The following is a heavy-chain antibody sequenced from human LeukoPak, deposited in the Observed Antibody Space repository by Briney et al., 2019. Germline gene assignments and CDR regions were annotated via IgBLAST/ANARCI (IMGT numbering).Heavy chain of an antibody. Sequence: GGSLRLSCAASGFTFDDYAMHWVRQAPGKGLEWVSLISGGGGSTYYADSVKGRFTISRDNSKNSLYLQMNSLRTEDTALYYCAKDPYYDSSGYYGGDFDYWGQGTLVTVSS. D-gene: IGHD3-22*01. V-gene: IGHV3-43*02. CDR2: ISGGGGST. J-gene: IGHJ4*02. CDR3: AKDPYYDSSGYYGGDFDY. CDR1: GFTFDDYA.